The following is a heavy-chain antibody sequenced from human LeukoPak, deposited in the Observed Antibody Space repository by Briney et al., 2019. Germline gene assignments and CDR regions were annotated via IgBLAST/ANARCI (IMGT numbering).Heavy chain of an antibody. D-gene: IGHD5-12*01. J-gene: IGHJ4*02. CDR2: ISYHGSNT. CDR1: GFPFSSYS. Sequence: GGSLRLSCAASGFPFSSYSMHWVRQAPGKGLEWLTLISYHGSNTDYTDSVKGRFTVSRDNSKNTLFLQMNSLRAEDTALYYCARVATIAGGFDYWGQGTLVTVSS. CDR3: ARVATIAGGFDY. V-gene: IGHV3-30*04.